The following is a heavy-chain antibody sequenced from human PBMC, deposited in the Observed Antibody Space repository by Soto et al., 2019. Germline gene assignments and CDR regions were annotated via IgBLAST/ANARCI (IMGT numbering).Heavy chain of an antibody. D-gene: IGHD3-10*01. V-gene: IGHV1-69*06. Sequence: ASVKVSCKASGGTFSSYAISWVRQAPGQGLEWMGGIIPIFGTANYAQKFQGRVTITADKSTSTAYMELSSLRSEDTAVYYCARDPQEFPLDYWGQGTLVTVPQ. CDR2: IIPIFGTA. J-gene: IGHJ4*02. CDR1: GGTFSSYA. CDR3: ARDPQEFPLDY.